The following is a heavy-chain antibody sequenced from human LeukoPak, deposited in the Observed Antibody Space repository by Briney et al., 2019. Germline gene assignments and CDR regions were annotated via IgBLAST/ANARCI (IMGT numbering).Heavy chain of an antibody. J-gene: IGHJ4*02. CDR3: ARAGYYDSSGYYYYY. CDR2: ISAYNGNT. Sequence: ASVKVSCKASGYTFTNYGFAWVQQAPGQGLEWMGWISAYNGNTNYAQKFQGRVTMTTDTSTTTAYMELRSLRSDDTAVYYCARAGYYDSSGYYYYYWGQGTLVTVSS. CDR1: GYTFTNYG. D-gene: IGHD3-22*01. V-gene: IGHV1-18*01.